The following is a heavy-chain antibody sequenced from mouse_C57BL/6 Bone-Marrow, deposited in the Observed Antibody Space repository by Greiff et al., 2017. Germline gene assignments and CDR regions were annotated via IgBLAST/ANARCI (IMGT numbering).Heavy chain of an antibody. V-gene: IGHV1-85*01. D-gene: IGHD1-1*01. J-gene: IGHJ3*01. CDR1: GYTFTSYD. Sequence: QVQLQQSGPELVKPGASVKLSCKASGYTFTSYDINWVKQRPGQGLEWIGWIYPRDGSTKYNEKFKGKATLTVDTSSSTAYMELHSLTSEDSAVYFCARENYYYGSSYGFAYWGQGTLVTVSA. CDR2: IYPRDGST. CDR3: ARENYYYGSSYGFAY.